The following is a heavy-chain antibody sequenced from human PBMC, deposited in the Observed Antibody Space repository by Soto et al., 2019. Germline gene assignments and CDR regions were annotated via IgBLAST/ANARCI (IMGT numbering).Heavy chain of an antibody. J-gene: IGHJ5*01. CDR1: GDSISTLDYF. CDR3: ARGRYCLTGRCFPNWFDS. V-gene: IGHV4-30-4*01. CDR2: IYKSATT. D-gene: IGHD7-27*01. Sequence: SETLSLTCSVSGDSISTLDYFWAWIRQPPGQALEYIGYIYKSATTYYNPSFESRVAISVDTSKSQFSLNVTSVTAADTAVYFCARGRYCLTGRCFPNWFDSWGQGALVTVSS.